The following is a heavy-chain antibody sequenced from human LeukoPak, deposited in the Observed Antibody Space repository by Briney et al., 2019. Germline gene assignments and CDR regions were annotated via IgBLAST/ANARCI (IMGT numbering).Heavy chain of an antibody. CDR1: GFTFSSYS. Sequence: PGGSLRLSCAASGFTFSSYSMNWVRQAPGKGLEWVSSISSSNSYIYYADSVKGRFTISRDNAKNSLYLQMNSLRAEDTAVYYCARGEGFVVVPAAEFDYWGQGTLVTVSS. CDR3: ARGEGFVVVPAAEFDY. CDR2: ISSSNSYI. J-gene: IGHJ4*02. V-gene: IGHV3-21*01. D-gene: IGHD2-2*01.